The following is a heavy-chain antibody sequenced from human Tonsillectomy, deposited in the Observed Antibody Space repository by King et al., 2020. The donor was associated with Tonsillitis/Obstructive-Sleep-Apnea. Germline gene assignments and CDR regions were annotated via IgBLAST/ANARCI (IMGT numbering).Heavy chain of an antibody. Sequence: VQLVESGGGVVQPGRSLRLSCTASGFIFSSYAINWVRQVPGKGLEWVAIISYEGSYKYYGDSVKGRFTISRDNSKNTLYLQMNSLRAEDTAFYFCATDLTPYDILTGPDSWGQGTLVTVSS. CDR3: ATDLTPYDILTGPDS. CDR2: ISYEGSYK. CDR1: GFIFSSYA. V-gene: IGHV3-30*04. J-gene: IGHJ4*02. D-gene: IGHD3-9*01.